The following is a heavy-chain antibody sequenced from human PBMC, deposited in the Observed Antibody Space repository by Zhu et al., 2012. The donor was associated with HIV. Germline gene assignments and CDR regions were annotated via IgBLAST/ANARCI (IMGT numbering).Heavy chain of an antibody. CDR3: ARGYGSGSYYHY. V-gene: IGHV4-34*01. D-gene: IGHD3-10*01. Sequence: QVRLQQWGAGLLKPSETLSLTSAVYGGSFSGYYWGWIRQPPGKGLEWIGEINRSGDTNYNPSLKSRVTISVDTSKNQFSLKLNSVTAADTAVYYCARGYGSGSYYHYWGQGTLVTVSS. CDR2: INRSGDT. CDR1: GGSFSGYY. J-gene: IGHJ4*02.